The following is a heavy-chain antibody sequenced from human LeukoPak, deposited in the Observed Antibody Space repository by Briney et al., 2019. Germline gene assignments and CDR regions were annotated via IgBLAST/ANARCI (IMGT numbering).Heavy chain of an antibody. CDR1: GFTFSTYW. Sequence: GGSLRLSCAASGFTFSTYWMNWVRQAPGKGLVWVSRVNNDGSSTSYADSVKGRFTISRDDTKNTLYLQMNSLRAEDTAVYYCARDHGRYQLRNPNWFDPWGQGTLVTVSS. CDR2: VNNDGSST. J-gene: IGHJ5*02. V-gene: IGHV3-74*01. D-gene: IGHD2-2*01. CDR3: ARDHGRYQLRNPNWFDP.